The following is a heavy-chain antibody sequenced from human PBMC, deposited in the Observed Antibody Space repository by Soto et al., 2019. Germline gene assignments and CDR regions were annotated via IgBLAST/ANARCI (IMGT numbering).Heavy chain of an antibody. CDR1: GGTFSSYT. CDR3: ARVGAREGYFHY. V-gene: IGHV1-69*02. Sequence: QVQLVQSGAEVKKPGSSVKVSCKASGGTFSSYTISWVRQAPGQGLEWMGRIIPILGIANYAQKFQGRVTITADKSTSTAYMELSSLRSEDTAVYYCARVGAREGYFHYWGQGTLVTVSS. CDR2: IIPILGIA. D-gene: IGHD3-16*01. J-gene: IGHJ4*02.